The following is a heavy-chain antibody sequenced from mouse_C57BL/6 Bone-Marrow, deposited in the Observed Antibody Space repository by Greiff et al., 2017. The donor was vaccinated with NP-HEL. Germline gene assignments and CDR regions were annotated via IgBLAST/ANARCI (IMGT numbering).Heavy chain of an antibody. V-gene: IGHV1-22*01. D-gene: IGHD2-4*01. CDR3: VRMRLRRGYAMDY. Sequence: VQLQQSGPELVKPGASVKMSCKASGYTFTDYNMHWVKQSHGKSLEWIGYINPNNGGTSYNQKFKGKATLTVNKSSSTAYMELRSLTSEDSAVYYCVRMRLRRGYAMDYWGQGTSVTVSS. J-gene: IGHJ4*01. CDR1: GYTFTDYN. CDR2: INPNNGGT.